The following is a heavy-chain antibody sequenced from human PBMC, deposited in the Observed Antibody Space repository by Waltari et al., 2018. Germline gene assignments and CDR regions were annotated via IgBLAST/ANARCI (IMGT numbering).Heavy chain of an antibody. CDR3: ARFLGGNVDY. CDR1: GFTFSGYA. CDR2: ISGSGGST. J-gene: IGHJ4*02. D-gene: IGHD2-15*01. V-gene: IGHV3-23*01. Sequence: EVQLLESGGGLVQPGGSLRLSCAASGFTFSGYAMSWVRQAPGKGLEWVSAISGSGGSTYYADSVKGRFTISRDNSKNTLYLQMNSLRAEDTAVDYCARFLGGNVDYWGQGTLVTVSS.